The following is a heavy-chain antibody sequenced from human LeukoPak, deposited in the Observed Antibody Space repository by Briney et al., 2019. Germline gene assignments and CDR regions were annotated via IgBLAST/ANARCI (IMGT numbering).Heavy chain of an antibody. D-gene: IGHD3-9*01. CDR2: ISSSGSTI. V-gene: IGHV3-11*01. Sequence: GGSLRLSCAASGFTFSDYYMSWIRQAPGKGLEWVSYISSSGSTIYYADSVKGRFTISRDNAKNSLYLQMNSLRAEDAAVYYCAKDRERYFDWLYLFDYWGQGTLVTVSS. J-gene: IGHJ4*02. CDR3: AKDRERYFDWLYLFDY. CDR1: GFTFSDYY.